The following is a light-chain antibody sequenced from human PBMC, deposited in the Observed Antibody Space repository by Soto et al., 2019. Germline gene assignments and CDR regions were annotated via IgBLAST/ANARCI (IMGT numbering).Light chain of an antibody. J-gene: IGKJ4*01. CDR2: DAS. V-gene: IGKV3-11*01. Sequence: EIVLTQSPATLSLSPGERATLSCRASQSVSNYLACFQQKPGQAPRLLIYDASNRATGIPARFSGSGSGTDFTLTISSLEPEDFAVYYCQQRSSWPLLTFGGGNKVE. CDR3: QQRSSWPLLT. CDR1: QSVSNY.